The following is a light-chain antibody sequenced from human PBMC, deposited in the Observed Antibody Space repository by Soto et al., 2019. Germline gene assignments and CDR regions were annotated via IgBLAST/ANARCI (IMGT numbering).Light chain of an antibody. V-gene: IGLV2-14*01. J-gene: IGLJ1*01. CDR1: SSDIGPYNY. Sequence: QSALTQPASVSGSPGQSITISCIGNSSDIGPYNYVSWYQQHPDKAPKLILYEVTNRPSGASDRFSGSKSGNAAFLTISGLQAEDEADYYCSSYSSSATPYVFGTGTKLTVL. CDR3: SSYSSSATPYV. CDR2: EVT.